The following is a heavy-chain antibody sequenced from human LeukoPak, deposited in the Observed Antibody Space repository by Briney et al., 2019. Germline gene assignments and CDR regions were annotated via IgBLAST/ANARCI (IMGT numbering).Heavy chain of an antibody. J-gene: IGHJ6*02. CDR1: GFIFSSYA. CDR2: MSYDGTNK. Sequence: RSRRLSWAAVGFIFSSYAMHWVRQAPGKGLEWVAVMSYDGTNKNYADSVKGRFTISRDNSKNTLYLQRNSLRAEGTAVYYCARDAYGMDVWGQGNTVTVSS. V-gene: IGHV3-30-3*01. CDR3: ARDAYGMDV.